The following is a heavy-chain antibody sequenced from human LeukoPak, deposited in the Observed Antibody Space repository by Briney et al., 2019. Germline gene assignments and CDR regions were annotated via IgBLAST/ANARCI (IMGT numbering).Heavy chain of an antibody. CDR2: ISYDGSNK. D-gene: IGHD6-6*01. CDR3: AKATSPASIAASNY. V-gene: IGHV3-30*18. CDR1: GFTFSSYG. J-gene: IGHJ4*02. Sequence: GRSLGLSCAASGFTFSSYGMHWVRQAPGKGLEWVAVISYDGSNKYYADSVKGRFTISRDNSKNTLYLQMNSLRAEDTAVYYCAKATSPASIAASNYWGQGTLVTVSS.